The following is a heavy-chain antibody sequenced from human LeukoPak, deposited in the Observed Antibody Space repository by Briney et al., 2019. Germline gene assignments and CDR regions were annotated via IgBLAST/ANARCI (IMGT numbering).Heavy chain of an antibody. V-gene: IGHV3-74*01. J-gene: IGHJ3*01. CDR2: INADGSTA. Sequence: WIRQPPGKGLEWVSLINADGSTATYADSVKGRFTISRDNARNTLSLQMNSLTIEDTAVYYCVVVVEPPDSDGFDVWGQGTMITVSS. CDR3: VVVVEPPDSDGFDV. D-gene: IGHD1-14*01.